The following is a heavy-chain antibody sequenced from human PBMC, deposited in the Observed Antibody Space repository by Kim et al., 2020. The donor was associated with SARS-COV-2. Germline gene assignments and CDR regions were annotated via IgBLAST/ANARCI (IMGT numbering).Heavy chain of an antibody. J-gene: IGHJ6*02. D-gene: IGHD3-3*01. CDR3: AVRFWSAFYYGMDV. Sequence: NPSLNSRVTISVDKSKNQFSLKLSSVTAADTAVYYCAVRFWSAFYYGMDVWGQGTTVTVSS. V-gene: IGHV4-4*02.